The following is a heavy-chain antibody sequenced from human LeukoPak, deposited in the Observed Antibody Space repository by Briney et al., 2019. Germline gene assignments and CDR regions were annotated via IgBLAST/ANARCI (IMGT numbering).Heavy chain of an antibody. CDR3: GYGSGSSVGMDV. J-gene: IGHJ6*02. D-gene: IGHD3-10*01. Sequence: ASVTVSCKASGYTFTGYYMHWVRQAPGQGLEWMGWINPNSGGTNYAQKFQGRVTMTRDTSISTAYMELSRLRSDDTAVYYCGYGSGSSVGMDVWGQGTTVTVSS. V-gene: IGHV1-2*02. CDR2: INPNSGGT. CDR1: GYTFTGYY.